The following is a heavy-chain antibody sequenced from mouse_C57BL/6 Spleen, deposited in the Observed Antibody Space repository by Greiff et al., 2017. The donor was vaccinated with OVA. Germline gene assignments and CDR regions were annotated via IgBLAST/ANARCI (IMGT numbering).Heavy chain of an antibody. CDR3: ARGRGLYYFDY. V-gene: IGHV5-4*01. CDR2: ISDGGSYT. J-gene: IGHJ2*01. Sequence: EVQLVESGGGLVKPGGSLKLSCAASGFTFSSYAMSWVRQTPGKRLEWVATISDGGSYTNYPDNVKGRFTISRDNSRNNQYLQMSHLKSEATAMYCCARGRGLYYFDYWGQGTTLTVSS. D-gene: IGHD3-3*01. CDR1: GFTFSSYA.